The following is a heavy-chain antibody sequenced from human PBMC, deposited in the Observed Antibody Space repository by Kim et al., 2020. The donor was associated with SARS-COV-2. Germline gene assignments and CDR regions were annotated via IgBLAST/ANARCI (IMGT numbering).Heavy chain of an antibody. CDR3: TRVGYSGSLGF. V-gene: IGHV6-1*01. D-gene: IGHD1-26*01. CDR2: TYYRSKWYN. J-gene: IGHJ4*02. Sequence: SQTLSLTCAISGDSVSSNSAAWIWIRQSPSRGLEWLGRTYYRSKWYNDYAVSVKSRMIINADTSKNHFSLQLNAVTPEDTAVYYCTRVGYSGSLGFWGQGTLVTVSS. CDR1: GDSVSSNSAA.